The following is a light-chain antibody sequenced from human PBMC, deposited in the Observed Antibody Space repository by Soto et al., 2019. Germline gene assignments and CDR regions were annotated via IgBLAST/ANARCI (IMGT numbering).Light chain of an antibody. V-gene: IGKV3-20*01. CDR3: QQYGSSPLT. CDR1: QSVSSSY. J-gene: IGKJ1*01. CDR2: GAS. Sequence: EIVLTQSPGTRSLSPGERATLSCRAIQSVSSSYLSWYQQKPGQAPRLLIDGASSRATGIPDRFSGSGSGTDFTLTISRLAPEDFAVYYCQQYGSSPLTFGQGTKVEIK.